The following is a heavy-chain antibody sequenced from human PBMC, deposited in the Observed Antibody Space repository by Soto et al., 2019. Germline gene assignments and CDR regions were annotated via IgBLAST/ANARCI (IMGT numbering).Heavy chain of an antibody. CDR2: ISGSDTTI. J-gene: IGHJ4*02. V-gene: IGHV3-11*01. D-gene: IGHD1-26*01. Sequence: QVQLVESGGGLVKPGGSLRLSCAASGFTFSDYYMSWIRQAPGKGLEWVSYISGSDTTIYYADSVQGRFTISSDNAKNLLYQQMNSLRAEDTAVYYCSRDMSTSYMANWGQGTLVTVSS. CDR3: SRDMSTSYMAN. CDR1: GFTFSDYY.